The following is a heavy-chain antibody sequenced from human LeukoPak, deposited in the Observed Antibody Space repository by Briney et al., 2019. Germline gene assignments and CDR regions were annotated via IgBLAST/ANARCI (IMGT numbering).Heavy chain of an antibody. CDR2: ICHSGST. J-gene: IGHJ4*02. CDR3: ATRPYCSSTSCYPEGYFDY. V-gene: IGHV4-38-2*02. D-gene: IGHD2-2*01. Sequence: SETLSLTCTVSGYSMSSGYYWGWIRQPPGKGLEWIGSICHSGSTYYNPSLKSRVTISVDTSKNQFSLKLSSVTAADTAVYYCATRPYCSSTSCYPEGYFDYWGQGTLVTVSS. CDR1: GYSMSSGYY.